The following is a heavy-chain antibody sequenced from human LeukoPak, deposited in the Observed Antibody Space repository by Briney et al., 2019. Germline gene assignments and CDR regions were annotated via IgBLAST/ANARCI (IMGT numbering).Heavy chain of an antibody. CDR1: GFTFDDYA. CDR2: ISWNSGSI. V-gene: IGHV3-9*01. J-gene: IGHJ4*02. CDR3: ARDYNYYDSSGYYHSAPIFDY. D-gene: IGHD3-22*01. Sequence: SLRLSCAASGFTFDDYAMHWVRQAPGKGLEWVSGISWNSGSIGYADSVKGRFTISRDNAKNSLCLQMNSLRAEDTALYYCARDYNYYDSSGYYHSAPIFDYWGQGTLVTVSS.